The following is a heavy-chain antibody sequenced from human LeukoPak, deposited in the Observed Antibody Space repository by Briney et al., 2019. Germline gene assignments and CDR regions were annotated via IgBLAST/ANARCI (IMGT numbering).Heavy chain of an antibody. CDR2: IYTSVST. V-gene: IGHV4-61*02. Sequence: SETLSLTCTVSGGSISSGSYYWSWIRQPAGKGLEWIGRIYTSVSTNYNPSLNSRVTISVDTTKNQFSLKLSSVTAADTAVYYCARETVAYYFDYWGQGTLVTVSS. D-gene: IGHD6-19*01. CDR3: ARETVAYYFDY. CDR1: GGSISSGSYY. J-gene: IGHJ4*02.